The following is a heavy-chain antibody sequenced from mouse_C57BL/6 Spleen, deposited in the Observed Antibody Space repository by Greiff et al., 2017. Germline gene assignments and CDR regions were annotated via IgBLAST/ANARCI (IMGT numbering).Heavy chain of an antibody. CDR2: IYPSDSEP. CDR1: GYTFTSYW. Sequence: QVQLQQPGAELVRPGSSVKLSCKASGYTFTSYWMDWVKQRPGQGLEWIGNIYPSDSEPHYNQKFKDKATLTVDKSSSTAYMQLSSLTSEDSAVYYCARGGNYDGYYGAWFAYWGQGTLVTVSA. V-gene: IGHV1-61*01. J-gene: IGHJ3*01. D-gene: IGHD2-3*01. CDR3: ARGGNYDGYYGAWFAY.